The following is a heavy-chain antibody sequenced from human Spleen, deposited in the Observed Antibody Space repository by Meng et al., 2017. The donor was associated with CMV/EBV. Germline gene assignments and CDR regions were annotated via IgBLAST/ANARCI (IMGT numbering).Heavy chain of an antibody. CDR3: ARQMRGSSYYDFWSGLEGYYYYGMDV. V-gene: IGHV3-30*04. CDR1: GFTFSSYA. Sequence: GESLKISCAASGFTFSSYAMHWVRQAPGKGLEWVAVISYDGSSKYYADSVKGRFTISRDNSKNTLYLQMNSLRAEDTAVYYCARQMRGSSYYDFWSGLEGYYYYGMDVWGQGTTVTVSS. J-gene: IGHJ6*02. D-gene: IGHD3-3*01. CDR2: ISYDGSSK.